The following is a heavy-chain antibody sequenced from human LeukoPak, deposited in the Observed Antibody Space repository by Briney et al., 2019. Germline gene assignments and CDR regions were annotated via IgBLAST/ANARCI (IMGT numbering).Heavy chain of an antibody. Sequence: PGGSLRLSCAVSGFTLSDHFMDWARQAPGKGVEWVGRSRNKANSYSTEYAASVKGRFTISRDDSENSLYLQMDSLKTEDTAVYYCARVMTSLGGWGQGTLVTVSS. V-gene: IGHV3-72*01. D-gene: IGHD3-16*01. CDR2: SRNKANSYST. J-gene: IGHJ4*02. CDR3: ARVMTSLGG. CDR1: GFTLSDHF.